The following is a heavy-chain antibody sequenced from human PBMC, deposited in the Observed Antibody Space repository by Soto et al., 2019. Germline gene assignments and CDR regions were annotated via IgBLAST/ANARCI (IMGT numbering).Heavy chain of an antibody. V-gene: IGHV1-8*01. CDR3: ARGKRRLCYDFWSYAMDV. D-gene: IGHD3-3*01. Sequence: SLKVSGKASGYTFTGYDINWVRQATGQGLEWMGWMNPNTSDTAYAQKFQGRVTMTRNTSISTAYMELSSLRSEDTAVYYCARGKRRLCYDFWSYAMDVWGQGTTVTVSS. CDR2: MNPNTSDT. CDR1: GYTFTGYD. J-gene: IGHJ6*02.